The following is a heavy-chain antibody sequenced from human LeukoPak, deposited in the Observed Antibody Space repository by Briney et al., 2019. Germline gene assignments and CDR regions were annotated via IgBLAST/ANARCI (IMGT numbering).Heavy chain of an antibody. D-gene: IGHD3-10*02. Sequence: PGGTLRLSCAASGFTFSSYGMSWVRQAPGKGLDWVSSISGSGVSTYYADSVKGRFTISRDNAKNSLYLQMNSLRAEDTAVYYCAELGITMIGGVWGKGTTVTISS. CDR1: GFTFSSYG. V-gene: IGHV3-23*01. J-gene: IGHJ6*04. CDR3: AELGITMIGGV. CDR2: ISGSGVST.